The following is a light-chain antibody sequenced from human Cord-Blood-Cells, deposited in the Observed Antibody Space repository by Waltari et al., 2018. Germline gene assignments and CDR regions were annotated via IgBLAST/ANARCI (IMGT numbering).Light chain of an antibody. V-gene: IGKV1-33*01. Sequence: DIQMTQSPSSLSASVGDRVTITCQASQDISNYLNRYQQKPGKAPKLLIYDASNLETGVPSRFSGRGSGTDFTFTISSLQPEDIATYYCQRYDNLPVTFGQGTRREIK. J-gene: IGKJ5*01. CDR2: DAS. CDR3: QRYDNLPVT. CDR1: QDISNY.